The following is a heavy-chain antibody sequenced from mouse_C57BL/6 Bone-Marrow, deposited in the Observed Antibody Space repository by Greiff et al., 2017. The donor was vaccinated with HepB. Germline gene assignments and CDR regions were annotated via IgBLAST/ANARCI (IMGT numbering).Heavy chain of an antibody. V-gene: IGHV1-26*01. J-gene: IGHJ3*01. CDR2: IYPNNGGT. Sequence: VQLQQSGPELVKPGASVKISCKASGYTFTDYYMNWVKQSPGKGLEWIGDIYPNNGGTSYNQKFKGKATLTVDKSSSTAYMELRSLTSEDAAVYYCARRVHRHPWFAYWGQGTLVTVSA. CDR1: GYTFTDYY. CDR3: ARRVHRHPWFAY.